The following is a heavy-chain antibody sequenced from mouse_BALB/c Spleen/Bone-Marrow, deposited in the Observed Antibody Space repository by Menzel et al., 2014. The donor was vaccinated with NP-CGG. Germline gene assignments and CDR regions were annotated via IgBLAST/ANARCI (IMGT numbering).Heavy chain of an antibody. CDR3: TREGDSPFAY. Sequence: KSGAVLVKPGASVKLSCKASGYTFTSYYMYWVKQRPGQGLEWIGEINPSNGGTNFNEKFKSKATLTVDKSSSTAYMQRSSLTSDDSAVYYCTREGDSPFAYWGQGILVTVSA. V-gene: IGHV1S81*02. CDR1: GYTFTSYY. D-gene: IGHD2-13*01. CDR2: INPSNGGT. J-gene: IGHJ3*01.